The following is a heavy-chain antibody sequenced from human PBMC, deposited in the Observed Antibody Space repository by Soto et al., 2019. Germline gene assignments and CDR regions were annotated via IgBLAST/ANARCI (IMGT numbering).Heavy chain of an antibody. J-gene: IGHJ2*01. V-gene: IGHV1-3*01. CDR1: GYTFTSYA. CDR3: ARDSGDDYGDEFYWYFDL. D-gene: IGHD4-17*01. Sequence: QVQLVQSGAEVKKPGASVKVSCKASGYTFTSYAMHWVRQAPGQRLEWMGWINAGNGNTKYSQKFQGRVTITRDTSASTAYMELSSLRSEDTAVYYCARDSGDDYGDEFYWYFDLWGRGTLVTVSS. CDR2: INAGNGNT.